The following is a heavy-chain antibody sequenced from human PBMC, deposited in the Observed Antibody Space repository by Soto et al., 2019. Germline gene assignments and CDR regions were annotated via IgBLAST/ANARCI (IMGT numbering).Heavy chain of an antibody. J-gene: IGHJ6*02. V-gene: IGHV1-69*06. CDR3: ARGIVVVTAARYNYYGMDV. D-gene: IGHD2-21*02. CDR1: GGTFSSYA. Sequence: GASVKVSCKASGGTFSSYAISWVRQAPGQGLEWMGGIIPMFDTANYAQKFQGRVTITADKSTSTAYMELSSLRSEDTAVYYCARGIVVVTAARYNYYGMDVWGQGTTVTVPS. CDR2: IIPMFDTA.